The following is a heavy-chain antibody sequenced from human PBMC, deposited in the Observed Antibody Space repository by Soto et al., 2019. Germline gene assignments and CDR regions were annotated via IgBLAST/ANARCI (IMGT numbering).Heavy chain of an antibody. V-gene: IGHV3-30-3*01. CDR1: GFTFSDYS. J-gene: IGHJ3*02. CDR3: ARDGSPYVEPHHAFDI. D-gene: IGHD4-17*01. CDR2: ISYDGNKK. Sequence: VQLIQSGGGVVQPGRSLRLSCAASGFTFSDYSLHWVRQAPGKGLQWVALISYDGNKKDYADSVNGRFSVSRDNSRNTLYLQVNSPRPEDTAVYYCARDGSPYVEPHHAFDIWGQGTLVTVSS.